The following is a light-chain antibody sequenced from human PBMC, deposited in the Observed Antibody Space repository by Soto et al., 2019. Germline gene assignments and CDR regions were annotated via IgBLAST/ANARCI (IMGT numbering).Light chain of an antibody. J-gene: IGKJ2*01. V-gene: IGKV2-30*01. CDR2: KIS. CDR3: MQGTRWPPYT. CDR1: QSLAYIDGNTY. Sequence: EVVMTQSPLSLPVTLGQPASISCRSSQSLAYIDGNTYLSWFQQRPGESPRRLIYKISNRESGVPDRFSGSGSGTDFTLNISRVEAEDVGVYYCMQGTRWPPYTFGQGTKLEIK.